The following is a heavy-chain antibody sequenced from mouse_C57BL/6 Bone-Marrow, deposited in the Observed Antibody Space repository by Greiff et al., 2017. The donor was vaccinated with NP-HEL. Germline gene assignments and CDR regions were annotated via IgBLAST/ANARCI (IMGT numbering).Heavy chain of an antibody. V-gene: IGHV5-17*01. Sequence: EVHVVESGGGLVKPGGSLKLSCAASGFTFSDYGMHWVRQAPEKGLEWVAYISSGSSTIYYADKVKGRFTISRDNAKNTLFLQLTSLRSEDTAMYYCARAATVAYYAMDYWGQGTSVTVSS. J-gene: IGHJ4*01. D-gene: IGHD1-1*01. CDR1: GFTFSDYG. CDR2: ISSGSSTI. CDR3: ARAATVAYYAMDY.